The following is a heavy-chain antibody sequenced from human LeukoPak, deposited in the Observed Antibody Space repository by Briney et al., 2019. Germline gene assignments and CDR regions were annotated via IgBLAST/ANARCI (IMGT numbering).Heavy chain of an antibody. V-gene: IGHV4-59*01. J-gene: IGHJ4*02. Sequence: PSETLSLTCTVSGGSISSYYWSWIRQPPGKGLEWIGYIYYSGSTNYNPSLKSRVTISVDTSKNQFSLKLGSVTAADTAVYYCARADYGHDTLDYWGQGTLVTVSS. CDR3: ARADYGHDTLDY. CDR2: IYYSGST. CDR1: GGSISSYY. D-gene: IGHD4/OR15-4a*01.